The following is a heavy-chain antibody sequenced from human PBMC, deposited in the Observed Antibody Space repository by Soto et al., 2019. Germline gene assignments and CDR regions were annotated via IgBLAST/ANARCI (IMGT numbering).Heavy chain of an antibody. CDR3: ASLSTSLRFLEWLLDV. CDR1: GFTFSSYS. CDR2: ISSSSSTI. V-gene: IGHV3-48*01. D-gene: IGHD3-3*01. J-gene: IGHJ6*04. Sequence: GGSLRLSCAASGFTFSSYSMNWVRQAPGKGLEWVSYISSSSSTIYYADSVKGRFTISRDNAKNSLYLQMNSLRAEDTAVYYCASLSTSLRFLEWLLDVWGKGTTVTVSS.